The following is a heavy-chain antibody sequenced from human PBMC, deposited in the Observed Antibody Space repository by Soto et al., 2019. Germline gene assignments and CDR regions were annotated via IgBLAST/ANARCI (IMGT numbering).Heavy chain of an antibody. V-gene: IGHV3-74*01. J-gene: IGHJ5*02. CDR3: TREKFDP. CDR1: GFTFSSFW. CDR2: IKTDGSST. Sequence: PGGSLRLSCAASGFTFSSFWMHWVRQAPGKGLVWVSRIKTDGSSTNYADSVKGRFTISRDNAKNTLYLQMNSLRADDTAVYYCTREKFDPWGQGTLVTVSS.